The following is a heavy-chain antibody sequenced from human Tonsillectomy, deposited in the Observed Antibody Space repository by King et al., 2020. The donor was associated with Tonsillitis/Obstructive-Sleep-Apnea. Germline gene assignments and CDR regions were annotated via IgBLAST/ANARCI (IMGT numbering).Heavy chain of an antibody. J-gene: IGHJ4*02. Sequence: VQLQQSGPGLVKPSQTLSLTCAISGDSVSSNSSAWNWIMQSPSRGLEWLGRTYYRSKWYNDYAVSVKSRITINPDSSKNQFSLQLNFVTPADTAVYYCARVRYGGNSGRGYFDYWGQGTLVTVSS. V-gene: IGHV6-1*01. CDR3: ARVRYGGNSGRGYFDY. CDR2: TYYRSKWYN. D-gene: IGHD4-23*01. CDR1: GDSVSSNSSA.